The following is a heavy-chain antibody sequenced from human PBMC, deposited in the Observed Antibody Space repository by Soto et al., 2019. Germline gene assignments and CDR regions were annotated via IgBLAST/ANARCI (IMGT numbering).Heavy chain of an antibody. CDR1: GFTFSSYW. Sequence: PGGSLRLSCAASGFTFSSYWMHWVRQAPGKGLVWVSRINSDGSSTSYADSVKGRFTISRDNAKNTLYLQMNSLRAEDTAVYYCARVEGITMVRGVLSSGGMDVWGQGTTVTVSS. D-gene: IGHD3-10*01. V-gene: IGHV3-74*01. CDR2: INSDGSST. J-gene: IGHJ6*02. CDR3: ARVEGITMVRGVLSSGGMDV.